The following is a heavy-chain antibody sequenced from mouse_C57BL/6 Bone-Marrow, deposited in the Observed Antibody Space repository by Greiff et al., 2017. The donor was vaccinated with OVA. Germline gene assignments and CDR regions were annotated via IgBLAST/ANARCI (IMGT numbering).Heavy chain of an antibody. V-gene: IGHV1-4*01. CDR2: INPSSGYT. CDR3: ARWDYYGSGNYAMDY. Sequence: QVQLQQQSGAELARPGASVQMSCKASGYTFTSYTMHWVKQRPGQGLEWIGYINPSSGYTKYNQKFKDKATFTADTSSSTAYMQLSSLTPEDSAVYYGARWDYYGSGNYAMDYWGQGTSVTVSS. J-gene: IGHJ4*01. CDR1: GYTFTSYT. D-gene: IGHD1-1*01.